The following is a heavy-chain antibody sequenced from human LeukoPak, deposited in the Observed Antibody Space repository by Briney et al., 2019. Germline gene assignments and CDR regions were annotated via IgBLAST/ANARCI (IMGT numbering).Heavy chain of an antibody. D-gene: IGHD3-22*01. CDR3: ARDPTMIVVQGAFDI. Sequence: ASVKVSCKASGYTFTSYYMHWVRQAPGQGLEWMGWINPNSGGTNYAQKFQGRVTMTRDTSISTAYMELSRLRSDDTAVYYCARDPTMIVVQGAFDIWGQGTMVTVSS. V-gene: IGHV1-2*02. J-gene: IGHJ3*02. CDR2: INPNSGGT. CDR1: GYTFTSYY.